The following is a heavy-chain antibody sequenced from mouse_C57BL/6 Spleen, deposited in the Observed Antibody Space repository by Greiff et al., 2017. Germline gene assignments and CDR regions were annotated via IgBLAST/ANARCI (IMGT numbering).Heavy chain of an antibody. V-gene: IGHV1-52*01. CDR1: GYTFTSYW. CDR2: IDPSDSET. J-gene: IGHJ4*01. CDR3: ARRGRFYAMDY. Sequence: QVQLQQPGAELVMPGASVKLSCKASGYTFTSYWMHWVKQRPIQGLEWIGNIDPSDSETHYNQKFKDKATLTVDKSSSTAYMQLSSLTSEDSAVYYCARRGRFYAMDYWGQGTSVTVSS.